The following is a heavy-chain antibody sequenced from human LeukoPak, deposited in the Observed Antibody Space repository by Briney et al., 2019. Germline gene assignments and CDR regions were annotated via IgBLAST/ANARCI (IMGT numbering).Heavy chain of an antibody. Sequence: PGGSLRLSCAASGFTSSDYYMSWIRQAPGKGLEWVSYISSSSSYTNYADSVKGRFTISRDNAKNSLYLQMNSLRAEDTAVYYCARGDGPRYYFDYWGQGTLVTVSS. CDR2: ISSSSSYT. CDR3: ARGDGPRYYFDY. J-gene: IGHJ4*02. D-gene: IGHD5-24*01. V-gene: IGHV3-11*06. CDR1: GFTSSDYY.